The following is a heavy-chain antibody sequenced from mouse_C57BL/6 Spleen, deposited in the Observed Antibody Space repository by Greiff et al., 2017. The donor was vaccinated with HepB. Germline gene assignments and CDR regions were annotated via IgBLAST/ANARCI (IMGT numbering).Heavy chain of an antibody. CDR2: ISSGSSTI. D-gene: IGHD1-1*01. CDR3: ARVHYYGSSHFAY. Sequence: EVKVEESGGGLVKPGGSLKLSCAASGFTFSDSGMHWVRQAPEKGLEWVAYISSGSSTIYYADTVKGRFTISRDNAKNTLFLQMTSLRSEDTAMYYCARVHYYGSSHFAYWGQGTLVTVSA. CDR1: GFTFSDSG. V-gene: IGHV5-17*01. J-gene: IGHJ3*01.